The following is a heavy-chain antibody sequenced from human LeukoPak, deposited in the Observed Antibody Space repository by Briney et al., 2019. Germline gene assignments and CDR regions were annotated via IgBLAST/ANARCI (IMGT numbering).Heavy chain of an antibody. D-gene: IGHD3-10*01. V-gene: IGHV3-48*03. CDR3: ASEVSGSTDY. CDR1: GFTFSSYE. Sequence: GGSLRLSCAASGFTFSSYEMNWVRQAPGQGLEWVSYISSSGSTIYYADSVKGRFTISRDNAKNSLYLQMNSLRAEDTAVYYCASEVSGSTDYWGQGTLVTVSS. CDR2: ISSSGSTI. J-gene: IGHJ4*02.